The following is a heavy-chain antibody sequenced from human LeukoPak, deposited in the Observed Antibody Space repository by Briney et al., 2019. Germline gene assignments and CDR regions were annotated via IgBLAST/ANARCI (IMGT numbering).Heavy chain of an antibody. CDR3: ARGSLRQGWFDR. CDR1: GFTFSSYE. CDR2: ISGSGSTI. J-gene: IGHJ5*02. Sequence: GGSLRLSCAASGFTFSSYEMNWVRQAPGQGLDWVSYISGSGSTIYYADSVKGRFTISRDNAKNSLYLQMNSLRAEDTAVYYCARGSLRQGWFDRWGQGTLVTVAS. D-gene: IGHD2-15*01. V-gene: IGHV3-48*03.